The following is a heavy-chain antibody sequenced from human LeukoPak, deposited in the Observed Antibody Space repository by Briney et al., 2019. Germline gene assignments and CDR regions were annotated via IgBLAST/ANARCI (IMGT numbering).Heavy chain of an antibody. D-gene: IGHD3-10*01. J-gene: IGHJ4*02. V-gene: IGHV3-23*01. CDR1: GFTFSSYA. CDR3: AKRGAGYYFDY. CDR2: IADSGGGT. Sequence: GGSLRLSCAASGFTFSSYAMSWVRQAPGKGLEWVSSIADSGGGTFYADSVKGRFTISRDNSKNTLFLQLNSLRAEDTAVYYCAKRGAGYYFDYWGQGTLVTVSS.